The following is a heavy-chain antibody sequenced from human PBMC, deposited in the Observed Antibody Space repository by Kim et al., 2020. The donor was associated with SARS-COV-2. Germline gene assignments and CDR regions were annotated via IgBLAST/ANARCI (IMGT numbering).Heavy chain of an antibody. V-gene: IGHV4-34*01. D-gene: IGHD1-26*01. Sequence: PSLKSRVTISVDTSKNQFSLKLSSVTAADTAVYYCARGVGATTTTGGFDLWGRGTLVTVSS. CDR3: ARGVGATTTTGGFDL. J-gene: IGHJ2*01.